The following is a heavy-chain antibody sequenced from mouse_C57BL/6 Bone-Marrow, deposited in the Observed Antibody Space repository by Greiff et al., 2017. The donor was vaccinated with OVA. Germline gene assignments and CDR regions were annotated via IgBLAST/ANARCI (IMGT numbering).Heavy chain of an antibody. V-gene: IGHV1-64*01. CDR3: AGDYERETDFDY. Sequence: QVQLQQPGAELVKPGASVKLSCKASGYTFTSYWMHWVKQRPGQGLEWIGMIHPNSGSTNYNEKFKSKATLTVDKSSSTAYMQLSSLTSEDSAVYYCAGDYERETDFDYWGQGTTLTVSS. CDR1: GYTFTSYW. CDR2: IHPNSGST. J-gene: IGHJ2*01. D-gene: IGHD2-4*01.